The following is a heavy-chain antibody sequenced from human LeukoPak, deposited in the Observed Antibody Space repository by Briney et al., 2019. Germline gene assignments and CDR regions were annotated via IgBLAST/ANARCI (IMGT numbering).Heavy chain of an antibody. CDR3: ARVRSGSYRFVDS. D-gene: IGHD3-3*01. Sequence: GESLKISCEASGYTFTTYWIVWVRQMPGKGLEWMGTIYPGDSDITYSPSLQGQVTMSADKSSSTAYLQWSSLKASDTAMFYCARVRSGSYRFVDSWGQGTLVTVSS. CDR1: GYTFTTYW. V-gene: IGHV5-51*01. J-gene: IGHJ4*02. CDR2: IYPGDSDI.